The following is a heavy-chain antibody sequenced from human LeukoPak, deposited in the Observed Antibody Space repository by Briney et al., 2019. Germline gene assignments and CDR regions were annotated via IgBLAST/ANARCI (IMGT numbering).Heavy chain of an antibody. CDR3: ARHELPPNYNGSGIGMDV. CDR2: IYYSGST. Sequence: SETLSLTCTVSGGSISSSSYYWGWIRQPPGKGLEWIGSIYYSGSTYYNPSLKSRVTISVDTSKNQFSLKLSSVTAADTAVYYCARHELPPNYNGSGIGMDVWGRGTTVTVSS. J-gene: IGHJ6*02. CDR1: GGSISSSSYY. V-gene: IGHV4-39*01. D-gene: IGHD3-10*01.